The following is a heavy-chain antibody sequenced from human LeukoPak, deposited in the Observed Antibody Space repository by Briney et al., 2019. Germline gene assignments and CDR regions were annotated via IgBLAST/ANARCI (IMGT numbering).Heavy chain of an antibody. Sequence: GGSLRLSCAASGFTVSSNYMSWVRQAPGKGLEWVSVIYSGGSTYYADSVKGRFTISRDNSKNTLYLQMNSLRAEDTAVCYCARDSRDSSGYYSGFFDYWGQGTLVTVSS. CDR3: ARDSRDSSGYYSGFFDY. CDR2: IYSGGST. CDR1: GFTVSSNY. V-gene: IGHV3-66*01. D-gene: IGHD3-22*01. J-gene: IGHJ4*02.